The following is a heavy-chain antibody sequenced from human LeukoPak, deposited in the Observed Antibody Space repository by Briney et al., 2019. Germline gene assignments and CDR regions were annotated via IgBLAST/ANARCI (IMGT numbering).Heavy chain of an antibody. J-gene: IGHJ5*02. D-gene: IGHD2-2*01. CDR3: ARGPYIVVVPAANSWFNP. CDR1: GGSISSGSYY. Sequence: SETLSLTCTVSGGSISSGSYYWSWIRQPAGNGLEWIGRIYTSGSTNYNPSLKSRVTISVDTSKNQFSLKLSSVTAADTAVYYCARGPYIVVVPAANSWFNPWGQGTLVTVSS. V-gene: IGHV4-61*02. CDR2: IYTSGST.